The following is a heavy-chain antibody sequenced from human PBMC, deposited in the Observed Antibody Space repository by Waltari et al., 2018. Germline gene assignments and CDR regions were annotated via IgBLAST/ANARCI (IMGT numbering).Heavy chain of an antibody. CDR1: GYTLTELS. D-gene: IGHD5-12*01. V-gene: IGHV1-24*01. CDR2: IDPEDGET. Sequence: QVQLVQSGAEVKKPGASVKVSCKVSGYTLTELSMHWVRQAPGQGLEWMGGIDPEDGETIYARKVQGGVTMTEDTSTDTAYMERSRLRSEDTAVYYCATPGMATNYYYVDVWGKGTTVTVSS. CDR3: ATPGMATNYYYVDV. J-gene: IGHJ6*03.